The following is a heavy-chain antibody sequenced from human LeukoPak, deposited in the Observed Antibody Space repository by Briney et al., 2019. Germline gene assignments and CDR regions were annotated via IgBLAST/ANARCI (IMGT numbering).Heavy chain of an antibody. V-gene: IGHV3-23*01. CDR1: GFTFSSYA. J-gene: IGHJ6*02. Sequence: PGGSLRLSCAASGFTFSSYAMSWVRQAPGKGLEWVSAISGSGSSTYYADSVKGRFTISRDNSKNTPYLQMNSLRAEDTAVYYCAKATLNWNYAYYYYYGMDVWGQGTTVTVSS. CDR3: AKATLNWNYAYYYYYGMDV. CDR2: ISGSGSST. D-gene: IGHD1-7*01.